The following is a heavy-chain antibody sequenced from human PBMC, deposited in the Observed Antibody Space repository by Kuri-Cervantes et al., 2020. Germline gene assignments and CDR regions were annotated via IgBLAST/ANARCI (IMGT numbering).Heavy chain of an antibody. V-gene: IGHV1-69*05. J-gene: IGHJ3*02. D-gene: IGHD6-19*01. CDR1: GYTFTNYG. CDR3: ARERGIAVAGTGAFDI. CDR2: IIPIFGTA. Sequence: SVKVSCKASGYTFTNYGIYWVRQAPGQGLEWMGGIIPIFGTANYAQKFQGRVTITTDESTSTAYMELSSLRSEDTAVYYCARERGIAVAGTGAFDIWGQGTMVTVSS.